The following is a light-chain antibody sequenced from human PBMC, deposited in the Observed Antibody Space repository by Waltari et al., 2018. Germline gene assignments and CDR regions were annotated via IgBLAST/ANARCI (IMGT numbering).Light chain of an antibody. CDR1: SSDVGRYNL. J-gene: IGLJ1*01. V-gene: IGLV2-23*01. CDR2: EGS. CDR3: CSYAGSSTFYV. Sequence: QSALTQPASVSGSPGQSITISCTVTSSDVGRYNLVSWYQQHPGKAPKLMIYEGSKRPSGVSNRFSGSKSGNTASLTISGLQAEDEADYYCCSYAGSSTFYVFGTGTKVTVL.